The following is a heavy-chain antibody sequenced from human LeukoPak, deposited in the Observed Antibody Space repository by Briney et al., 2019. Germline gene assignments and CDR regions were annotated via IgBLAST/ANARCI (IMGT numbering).Heavy chain of an antibody. D-gene: IGHD1-26*01. CDR2: INPNSGGT. Sequence: ASVKVSCKASGYTFTGYYMHWVRQAPGQGLEWMGWINPNSGGTNYAQKFQGRVTMTRDTSISTAYMELSRLRSDDTAVYYCARGIVGAMGGFDYWGQGTLVTVSS. J-gene: IGHJ4*02. CDR3: ARGIVGAMGGFDY. CDR1: GYTFTGYY. V-gene: IGHV1-2*02.